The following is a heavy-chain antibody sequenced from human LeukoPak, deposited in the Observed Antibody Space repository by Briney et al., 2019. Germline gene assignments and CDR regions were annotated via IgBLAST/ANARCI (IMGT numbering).Heavy chain of an antibody. D-gene: IGHD3-22*01. J-gene: IGHJ4*02. Sequence: SETLSLTCTVSGGSISSYYWSWIRQPPGKGLEWIGYIYYSGSTNYNPSLKSRVTISVDTSKNQFSLKLSSVTAADTAVYYCARYAYDSSGYYSFDYWGQGTLVTVSS. CDR3: ARYAYDSSGYYSFDY. V-gene: IGHV4-59*01. CDR1: GGSISSYY. CDR2: IYYSGST.